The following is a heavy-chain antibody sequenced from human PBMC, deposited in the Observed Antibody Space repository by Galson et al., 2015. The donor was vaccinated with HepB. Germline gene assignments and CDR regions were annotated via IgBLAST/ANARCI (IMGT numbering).Heavy chain of an antibody. CDR1: GFTFSSYA. V-gene: IGHV3-64D*06. CDR2: ISSNGGST. D-gene: IGHD6-19*01. J-gene: IGHJ4*02. Sequence: SLRLSCAASGFTFSSYAMHWVRQAPGKGLEYVSAISSNGGSTYYADSVKGRFTISRDNSKNTLYLQMSSLRAEDTAVYYCVKALGAVAGRGNYFDYWGQGTLVTVSS. CDR3: VKALGAVAGRGNYFDY.